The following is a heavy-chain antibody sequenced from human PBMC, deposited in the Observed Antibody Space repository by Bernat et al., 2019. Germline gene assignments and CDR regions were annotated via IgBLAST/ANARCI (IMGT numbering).Heavy chain of an antibody. V-gene: IGHV3-23*01. CDR2: ISGNSYST. CDR3: AKDRPGRGNSGFYHSDY. CDR1: GFTFSDYG. D-gene: IGHD6-19*01. Sequence: EVQLLESGGGLVQPGGSLRLSCAASGFTFSDYGMSWVRQAPGKGLEWVSGISGNSYSTYYADSVKGRFTISRGNSKNMVYLQMNSLTADDTAVYYCAKDRPGRGNSGFYHSDYWGQGTLVTVSS. J-gene: IGHJ4*02.